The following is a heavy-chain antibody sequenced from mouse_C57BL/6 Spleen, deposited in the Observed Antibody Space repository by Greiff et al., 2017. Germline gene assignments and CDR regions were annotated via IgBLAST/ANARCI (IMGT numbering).Heavy chain of an antibody. CDR1: GYTFTSYW. D-gene: IGHD1-1*01. J-gene: IGHJ4*01. CDR2: IDPSDSYT. CDR3: SYYYGSSSYAMDY. V-gene: IGHV1-59*01. Sequence: QVQLQQPGAELVRPGTSVKLSCKASGYTFTSYWMHWVKQRPGQGLEWIGVIDPSDSYTNYNQKFKGKATLTVDTSSSTAYMQLSSLTSEDSAVYYCSYYYGSSSYAMDYWGQGTSVTVSS.